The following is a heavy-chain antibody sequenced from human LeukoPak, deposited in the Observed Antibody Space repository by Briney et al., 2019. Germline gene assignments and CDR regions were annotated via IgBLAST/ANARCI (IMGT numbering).Heavy chain of an antibody. CDR1: GYTFTSYG. J-gene: IGHJ4*02. V-gene: IGHV1-18*01. Sequence: APVKVSCKASGYTFTSYGISWVRQAPGQGLEWMGWISTYNDNTKYAQKLQGRVSMTTDTSTSTAYMELRSLRSDDTAVYYCARDSCTNGVCYLGDYWGQGTLVTVSS. CDR3: ARDSCTNGVCYLGDY. CDR2: ISTYNDNT. D-gene: IGHD2-8*01.